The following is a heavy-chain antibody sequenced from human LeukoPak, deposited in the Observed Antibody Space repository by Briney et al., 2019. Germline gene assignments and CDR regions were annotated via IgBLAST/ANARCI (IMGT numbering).Heavy chain of an antibody. V-gene: IGHV4-31*03. D-gene: IGHD5-24*01. Sequence: PSETLSLTCTVSGGSISSGGYYWNWIRQHPGKGLEWIGYIYYSGSTYYNPSLKSRVTISVDTSKNQFSLKLSSVTAADTAVYYCARGSGDGYSKFDYWGQGTLVTVSS. CDR3: ARGSGDGYSKFDY. CDR2: IYYSGST. CDR1: GGSISSGGYY. J-gene: IGHJ4*02.